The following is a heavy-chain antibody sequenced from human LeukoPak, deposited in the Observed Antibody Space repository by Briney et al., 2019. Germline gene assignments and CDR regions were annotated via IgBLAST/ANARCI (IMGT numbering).Heavy chain of an antibody. V-gene: IGHV3-74*01. D-gene: IGHD2-15*01. Sequence: KTGGSLRLSCAASGFTFSSYWMHWVRLAPGKGLLWVSRSNGDGSSTAYAGSVKGRFTISGDNAKNTLYLQMNSLRAEDAALYYCARAGYCSGGNCYSSYYDYWGQGTLVTVSS. CDR2: SNGDGSST. CDR1: GFTFSSYW. J-gene: IGHJ4*02. CDR3: ARAGYCSGGNCYSSYYDY.